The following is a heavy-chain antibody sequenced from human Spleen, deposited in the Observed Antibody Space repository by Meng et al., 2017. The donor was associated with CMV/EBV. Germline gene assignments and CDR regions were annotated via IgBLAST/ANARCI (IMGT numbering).Heavy chain of an antibody. Sequence: GESLKISCAASGFTFSTYGMHWVRQAPGKGLEWVAFIRFDGTETYYGDSVKGRFTISRDNSKNTLYLQMNSLRAEDTAVYYCAKKGNPAATGYLDYWGQGTLVTVSS. J-gene: IGHJ4*02. CDR2: IRFDGTET. V-gene: IGHV3-30*02. CDR3: AKKGNPAATGYLDY. CDR1: GFTFSTYG. D-gene: IGHD1-26*01.